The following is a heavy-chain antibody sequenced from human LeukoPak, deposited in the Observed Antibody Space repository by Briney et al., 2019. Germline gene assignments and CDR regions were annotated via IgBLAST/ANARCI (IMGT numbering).Heavy chain of an antibody. CDR2: IYYSGST. CDR1: GGSISSYY. J-gene: IGHJ4*02. Sequence: PSETLSLTCTVSGGSISSYYWSWIRQPPGKGLEWIGYIYYSGSTNYNPSLKSRVTISVDTSKNQFSLTLSSVTAADTAVYYCARDGLGGGSFDYWGQGTLVTVSS. V-gene: IGHV4-59*01. CDR3: ARDGLGGGSFDY. D-gene: IGHD1-26*01.